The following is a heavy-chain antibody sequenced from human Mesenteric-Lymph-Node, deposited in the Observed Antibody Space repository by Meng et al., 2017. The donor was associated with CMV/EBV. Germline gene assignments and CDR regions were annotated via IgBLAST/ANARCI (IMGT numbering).Heavy chain of an antibody. V-gene: IGHV3-21*01. CDR3: ARDRHGDYAYDY. CDR2: ISDSSSDI. J-gene: IGHJ4*02. D-gene: IGHD4-17*01. Sequence: LSLTCAASGFTFRSYSMDWVRQAPGKGLEWVSSISDSSSDIYYADSLKGRFTVSRDNAKNSLYLQMNSLRAEDTAVYYCARDRHGDYAYDYWGQGALVTVSS. CDR1: GFTFRSYS.